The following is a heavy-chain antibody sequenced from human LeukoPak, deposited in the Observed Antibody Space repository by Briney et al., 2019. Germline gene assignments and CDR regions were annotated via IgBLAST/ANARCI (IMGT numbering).Heavy chain of an antibody. J-gene: IGHJ4*02. D-gene: IGHD6-19*01. CDR1: GFTFSSYA. V-gene: IGHV3-23*01. CDR2: ISGSGGST. Sequence: GGSLRLSCAASGFTFSSYAMSWVRQAPGKGLEWVSAISGSGGSTYYADSVKGRFTISRDNSKNTLYLQMNSLRAEDTAVYYCARALRYSSGWYEVDYFDYWGQGTLVTVSS. CDR3: ARALRYSSGWYEVDYFDY.